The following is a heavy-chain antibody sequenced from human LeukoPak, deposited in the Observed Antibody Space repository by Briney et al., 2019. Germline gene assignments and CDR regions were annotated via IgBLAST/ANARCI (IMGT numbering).Heavy chain of an antibody. D-gene: IGHD6-13*01. J-gene: IGHJ6*02. CDR1: GFIFSSYS. CDR2: ITGSGGNT. V-gene: IGHV3-23*01. CDR3: AKAASSSWPSYYYGMDV. Sequence: QSGGSLRLSCAASGFIFSSYSMSWVRQAPGMGLEWVSVITGSGGNTYYADSVKGRFTISKDNSKNTVYLQMSSLRVDDTAVYYCAKAASSSWPSYYYGMDVWGQGTTVTVS.